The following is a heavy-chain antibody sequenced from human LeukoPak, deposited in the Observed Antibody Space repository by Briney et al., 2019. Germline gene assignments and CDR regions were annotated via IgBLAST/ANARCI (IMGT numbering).Heavy chain of an antibody. CDR2: ISNSGTT. V-gene: IGHV4-59*01. D-gene: IGHD1-26*01. J-gene: IGHJ4*02. Sequence: SETLSLTCTVSNDSINDSYWTWIRQPRGKRLEWIGYISNSGTTKYNPSLKSRVTISVDTSNNQISLRLRSVTAADTAVYFCARGGRNFDYWGQGTLVTVSS. CDR1: NDSINDSY. CDR3: ARGGRNFDY.